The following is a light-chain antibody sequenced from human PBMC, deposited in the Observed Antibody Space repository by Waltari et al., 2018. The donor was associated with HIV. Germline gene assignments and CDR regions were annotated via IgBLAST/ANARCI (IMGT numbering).Light chain of an antibody. J-gene: IGLJ2*01. CDR3: QSYDSRLHVV. CDR1: SSNFGEGYH. CDR2: GNS. V-gene: IGLV1-40*01. Sequence: QSALTQPPSVSGAPGQRVTISCTGSSSNFGEGYHVHWYQQLPGTAPKLLIYGNSNRPSGVPDRFSGSKSGTSASLAITGLQAEGWADYYCQSYDSRLHVVFGGGTKLTVL.